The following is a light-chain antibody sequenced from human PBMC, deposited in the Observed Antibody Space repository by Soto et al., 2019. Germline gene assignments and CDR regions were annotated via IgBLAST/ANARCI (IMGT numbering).Light chain of an antibody. CDR3: QQGHNWPLT. CDR2: SAS. V-gene: IGKV3-15*01. J-gene: IGKJ2*01. Sequence: EIVMTQSPATLSVSPGERATLSCRSSQSISTELAWYQQKPGQPPRLLIYSASTRATGVPARFTGSGSGSEFTLIISGLQSEDFAVYYCQQGHNWPLTFGQGTRLEI. CDR1: QSISTE.